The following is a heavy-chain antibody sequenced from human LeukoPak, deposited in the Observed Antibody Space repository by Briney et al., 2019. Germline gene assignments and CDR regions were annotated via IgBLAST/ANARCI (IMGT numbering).Heavy chain of an antibody. J-gene: IGHJ4*02. CDR2: ISSSGDTI. CDR1: GFTLSHYY. CDR3: ARQGSEIDY. Sequence: PGGSLRLSCAASGFTLSHYYMTWIRQVPGKGLEWLSCISSSGDTIYYADSVKGRFTVSRDNAKSSLYLQMNSPRAEDTAVYYCARQGSEIDYWGQGTLVTVSS. V-gene: IGHV3-11*01.